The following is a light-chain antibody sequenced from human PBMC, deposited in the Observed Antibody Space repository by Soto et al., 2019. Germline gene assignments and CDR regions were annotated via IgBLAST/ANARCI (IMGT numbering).Light chain of an antibody. V-gene: IGLV2-14*01. J-gene: IGLJ3*02. CDR1: SSDVGGYNF. Sequence: QSALTQPASMSGSLGQSITISCTGTSSDVGGYNFVSWYQQHPGKAPKLMIYEVNSRPSGVSNRFSGSKSGNTASLTISGLQAEDEADYYCSSWTSSTTQVLGGGTKLTVL. CDR2: EVN. CDR3: SSWTSSTTQV.